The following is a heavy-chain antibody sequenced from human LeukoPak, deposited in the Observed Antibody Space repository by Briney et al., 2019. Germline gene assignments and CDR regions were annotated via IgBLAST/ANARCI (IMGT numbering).Heavy chain of an antibody. V-gene: IGHV4-59*01. D-gene: IGHD2-15*01. CDR1: GGSISSYY. Sequence: SETLSLTCTVSGGSISSYYWSWIRQPPGKGLEWIGYIYYSGSTNYNPSLKSLVNISVDASKNQFSLRTTSVTAADTAVYYCARLSSKKVANFDYWGQGTLVTVSS. CDR3: ARLSSKKVANFDY. CDR2: IYYSGST. J-gene: IGHJ4*02.